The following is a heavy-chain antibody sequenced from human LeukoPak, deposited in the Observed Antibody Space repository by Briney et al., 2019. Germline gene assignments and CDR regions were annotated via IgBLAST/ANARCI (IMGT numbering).Heavy chain of an antibody. Sequence: PGGSLRLSCAASGFTFTDYYMSWIRQAPGKGLEWLSYISSTSTSTTYADSVKGRFTISRDNATNSLYLQMHSLRDEDTAVYYCASIASFPTRFDPWGQGTLVTVSS. V-gene: IGHV3-11*06. CDR3: ASIASFPTRFDP. CDR1: GFTFTDYY. D-gene: IGHD6-13*01. J-gene: IGHJ5*02. CDR2: ISSTSTST.